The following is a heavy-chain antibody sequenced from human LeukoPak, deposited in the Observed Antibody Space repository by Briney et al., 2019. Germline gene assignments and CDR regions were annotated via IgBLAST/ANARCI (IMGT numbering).Heavy chain of an antibody. Sequence: GRSLRLSCAASGFTFSSYAMHWVRQAPGKGLEWVAVISYDGSNKYYADSVKGRFTISRDNSKNTLYLQMNSLRAEDTAVYYCARDRHGDYGYFQHWGQGTLVTVSS. CDR1: GFTFSSYA. J-gene: IGHJ1*01. CDR2: ISYDGSNK. D-gene: IGHD4-17*01. CDR3: ARDRHGDYGYFQH. V-gene: IGHV3-30-3*01.